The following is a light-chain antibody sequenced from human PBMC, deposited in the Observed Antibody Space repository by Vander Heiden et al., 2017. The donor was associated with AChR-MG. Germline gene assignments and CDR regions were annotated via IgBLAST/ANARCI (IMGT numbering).Light chain of an antibody. Sequence: EIVLTQSPGTLSLSPGERATLSCRAGQSVGSSYLAWYQQKPGQAPRLLIYAASSRANGVPDRFSGSGSGTDFTLTITRLEHEDFAVYYCQQDGSAWTFGQGTKVEIK. V-gene: IGKV3-20*01. J-gene: IGKJ1*01. CDR2: AAS. CDR3: QQDGSAWT. CDR1: QSVGSSY.